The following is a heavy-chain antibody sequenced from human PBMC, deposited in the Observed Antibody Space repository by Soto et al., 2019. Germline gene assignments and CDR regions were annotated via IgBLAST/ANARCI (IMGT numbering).Heavy chain of an antibody. Sequence: SESLSLTCTVSGGSISSYYWSWIRQPPGKGLEWIGYIYYSGSTNYNPSLKSRVTISVDTSKNQFSLKLSSVTAADTAVYYCARERDYGDYPRAFDYWGQGTLVTVSS. D-gene: IGHD4-17*01. CDR1: GGSISSYY. CDR2: IYYSGST. V-gene: IGHV4-59*01. J-gene: IGHJ4*02. CDR3: ARERDYGDYPRAFDY.